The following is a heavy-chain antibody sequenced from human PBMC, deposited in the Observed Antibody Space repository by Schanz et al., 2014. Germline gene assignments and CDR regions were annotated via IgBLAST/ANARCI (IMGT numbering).Heavy chain of an antibody. CDR2: ITYNGGTI. Sequence: EVHLVESGGGLVQPGGSLRLSCAASGITFSSHSFNWVRQAPGKGLEWISYITYNGGTIYYADSVKGRFTISRDNAKNSLYLEMNSLRADDTAVYFCAKDLGVDCGDGCFNWYFDLWGRGTLVTVSS. CDR1: GITFSSHS. CDR3: AKDLGVDCGDGCFNWYFDL. D-gene: IGHD2-21*02. J-gene: IGHJ2*01. V-gene: IGHV3-48*01.